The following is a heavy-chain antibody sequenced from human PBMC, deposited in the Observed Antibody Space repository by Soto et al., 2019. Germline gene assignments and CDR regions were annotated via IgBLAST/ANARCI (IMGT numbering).Heavy chain of an antibody. Sequence: SETLSLTCTVSGGSVSSGSYYWSWIRQPPGKGLEWIGDIYYSGSTNYNPSLKSRVTISVDTSKNQFSLKLTSVTAADTAVYYCARERARGYSNYYFDYWGQGTLVTVSS. CDR1: GGSVSSGSYY. CDR3: ARERARGYSNYYFDY. J-gene: IGHJ4*02. CDR2: IYYSGST. V-gene: IGHV4-61*01. D-gene: IGHD5-18*01.